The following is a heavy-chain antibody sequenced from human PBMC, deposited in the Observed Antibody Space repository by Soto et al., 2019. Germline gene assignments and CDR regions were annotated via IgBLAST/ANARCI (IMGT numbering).Heavy chain of an antibody. V-gene: IGHV2-70*11. CDR2: IDWDDDK. CDR3: ARILTMYGDSAYFDY. CDR1: GFSLSTSGMC. D-gene: IGHD4-17*01. J-gene: IGHJ4*02. Sequence: SGPTLVNPTQTLTLTCTFSGFSLSTSGMCVSWIRQPPGKALEWLARIDWDDDKYYSTSLKTRLTISKDTSKNQVVLTMTNMDPVDTATYYCARILTMYGDSAYFDYWGQGTLVTVSS.